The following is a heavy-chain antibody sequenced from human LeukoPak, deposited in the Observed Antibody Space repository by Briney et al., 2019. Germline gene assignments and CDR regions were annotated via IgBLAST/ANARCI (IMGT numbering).Heavy chain of an antibody. V-gene: IGHV3-33*01. CDR1: GFTFSSYG. CDR3: ARDFCSGGSCYPDAFDY. J-gene: IGHJ3*01. D-gene: IGHD2-15*01. CDR2: IWYDGTNT. Sequence: GGSLRLFCAPSGFTFSSYGMQWVRQAAGKGLEWVAFIWYDGTNTYYADSVKGRFTISRDNSKNTLYLQMNGLRAEDTAVYYCARDFCSGGSCYPDAFDYWGQGTMVTVSS.